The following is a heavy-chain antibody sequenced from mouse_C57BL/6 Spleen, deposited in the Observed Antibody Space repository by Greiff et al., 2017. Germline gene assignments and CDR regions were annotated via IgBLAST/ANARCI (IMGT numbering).Heavy chain of an antibody. CDR1: GYSITSGYY. Sequence: ESGPGLVKPSQSLSLTCSVTGYSITSGYYWNWLRQFPGNKLEWMGYISYDGSNNYNPSLKNRISITRDTSKNQFFLKLNSVTTEDTATYYCARGYYGSSLDYWGQGTTLTVSS. CDR2: ISYDGSN. J-gene: IGHJ2*01. V-gene: IGHV3-6*01. CDR3: ARGYYGSSLDY. D-gene: IGHD1-1*01.